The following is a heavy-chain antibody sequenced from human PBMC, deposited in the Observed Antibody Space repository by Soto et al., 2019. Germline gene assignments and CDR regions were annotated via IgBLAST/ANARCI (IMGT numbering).Heavy chain of an antibody. J-gene: IGHJ5*02. D-gene: IGHD2-2*02. CDR1: GGSISSGGYY. V-gene: IGHV4-31*03. CDR3: AREGRYCSSTSCYTGWFVP. CDR2: IYYSGST. Sequence: TLSLTCTVSGGSISSGGYYWSWIRQHPGKGLEWIGYIYYSGSTYYNPSLKSRVTISVDTSKNQFSLKLSSVTAADTAVYYCAREGRYCSSTSCYTGWFVPWVQGTLVTVSS.